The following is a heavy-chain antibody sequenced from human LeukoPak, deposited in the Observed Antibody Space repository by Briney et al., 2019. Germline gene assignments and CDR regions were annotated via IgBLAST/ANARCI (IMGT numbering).Heavy chain of an antibody. V-gene: IGHV3-53*01. Sequence: GGSLRLSCAASGFTVSSNYMSWVRQAPGKGLEWGSVIYSGGSTYYADSVKGRFTISRDNSKNTLYLQMNSLRAEDTAVYYCARFSSYCSSTSCYGYFDYWGQGTLVTVSS. CDR2: IYSGGST. J-gene: IGHJ4*02. D-gene: IGHD2-2*01. CDR1: GFTVSSNY. CDR3: ARFSSYCSSTSCYGYFDY.